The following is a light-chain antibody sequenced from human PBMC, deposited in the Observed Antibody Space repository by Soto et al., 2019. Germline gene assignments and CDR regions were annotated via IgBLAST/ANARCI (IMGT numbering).Light chain of an antibody. CDR2: GAS. CDR1: QSVSSSY. V-gene: IGKV3-20*01. J-gene: IGKJ1*01. Sequence: EIVLTQTPGTLSLSPGERATLSCRASQSVSSSYLAWYQQKPGQAPRXXIYGASNRATGIPDRFSGSGSGTDLTLTISSLHPEDGEIYYGLQHNSFPPTFGQGTKVDIK. CDR3: LQHNSFPPT.